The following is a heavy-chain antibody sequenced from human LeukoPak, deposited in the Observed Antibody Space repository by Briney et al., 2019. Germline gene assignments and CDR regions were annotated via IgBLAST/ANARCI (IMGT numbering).Heavy chain of an antibody. CDR3: ARAKSPYGSGSYYY. CDR1: GFTVSSNY. V-gene: IGHV3-53*04. D-gene: IGHD3-10*01. Sequence: GGSLRLSCAASGFTVSSNYMSRVRQAPGKGLEWVSVIYSGGSTYYADSVKGRFTISRHNSKNTLYLQMNSLRAEDTAVYYCARAKSPYGSGSYYYWGQGTLVTVSS. J-gene: IGHJ4*02. CDR2: IYSGGST.